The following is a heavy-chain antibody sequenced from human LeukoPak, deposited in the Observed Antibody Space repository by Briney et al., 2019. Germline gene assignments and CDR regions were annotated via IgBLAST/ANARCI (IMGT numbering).Heavy chain of an antibody. CDR2: IYTSGST. J-gene: IGHJ4*02. D-gene: IGHD6-19*01. CDR3: ARARKSSGWDNPDY. CDR1: GGSISSGSYY. Sequence: SETLSLTCTVSGGSISSGSYYWSWIRQLAGQGLEWIGRIYTSGSTNYNPSLKSRVTISVDTSKNQFSLKLSSVTAADTAVYYCARARKSSGWDNPDYWGQGTLVTVSS. V-gene: IGHV4-61*02.